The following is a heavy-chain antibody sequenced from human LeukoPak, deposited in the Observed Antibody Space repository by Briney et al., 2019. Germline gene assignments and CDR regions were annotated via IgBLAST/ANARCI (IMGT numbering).Heavy chain of an antibody. CDR3: AGPETYIAAADY. D-gene: IGHD6-13*01. CDR2: IYYSGST. V-gene: IGHV4-39*01. J-gene: IGHJ4*02. CDR1: GGSISSSSYY. Sequence: PSETLSLTCTVSGGSISSSSYYWGWIRQPPGKGLEWIGSIYYSGSTYYNPSLKSRVTISVDTSKNQFSLKLSSVTAADTAVYYCAGPETYIAAADYWGQGTLVTVSS.